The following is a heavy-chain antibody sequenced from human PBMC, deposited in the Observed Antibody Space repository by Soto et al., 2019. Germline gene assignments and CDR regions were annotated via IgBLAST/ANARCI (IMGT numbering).Heavy chain of an antibody. CDR2: INPSGGST. V-gene: IGHV1-46*01. Sequence: ASVKVSCKASGYTFTSYYMHWVRQAAGQGLEWMGIINPSGGSTSYAQKFQGRVTMTRDTSTSTVYMELSSLRSEDTAVYYCARGKFVAVAGTPDYYYYYGMDVWGQGTTVTVSS. CDR3: ARGKFVAVAGTPDYYYYYGMDV. D-gene: IGHD6-19*01. CDR1: GYTFTSYY. J-gene: IGHJ6*02.